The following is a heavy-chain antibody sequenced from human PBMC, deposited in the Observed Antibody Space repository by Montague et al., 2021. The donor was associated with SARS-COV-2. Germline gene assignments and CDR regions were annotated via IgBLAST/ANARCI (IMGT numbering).Heavy chain of an antibody. CDR1: GFPFDTYA. Sequence: SRRLSCAASGFPFDTYAMTWVRQAPGKGLEWVSAIGGSGAGTYYADSVKGRFTISRDNSKNTLYLQMNSLRAEDTAVYYCAKAALGSSSYFDYWGQGTLVTVSS. V-gene: IGHV3-23*01. CDR2: IGGSGAGT. CDR3: AKAALGSSSYFDY. D-gene: IGHD6-13*01. J-gene: IGHJ4*02.